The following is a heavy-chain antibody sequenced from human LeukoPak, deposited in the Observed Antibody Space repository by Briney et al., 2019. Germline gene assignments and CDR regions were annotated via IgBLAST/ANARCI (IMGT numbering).Heavy chain of an antibody. CDR2: ISGSGGST. D-gene: IGHD2-15*01. Sequence: QTGGSLRLSCVVSGFIFNNYDMSWVRQAPGKGLEWVSAISGSGGSTYYADSVKGRFTISRDNSKNTLYLQMNSLRVEDTAIYYCAKVTVTMAATADYWAQGTLVTVSS. CDR3: AKVTVTMAATADY. V-gene: IGHV3-23*01. J-gene: IGHJ4*02. CDR1: GFIFNNYD.